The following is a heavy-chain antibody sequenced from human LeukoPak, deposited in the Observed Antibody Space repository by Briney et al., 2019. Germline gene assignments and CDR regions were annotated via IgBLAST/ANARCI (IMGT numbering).Heavy chain of an antibody. CDR3: ARGRYYYDSSGVYWFDP. D-gene: IGHD3-22*01. V-gene: IGHV4-61*02. J-gene: IGHJ5*02. CDR1: GGSISSGSYY. CDR2: IYRSGST. Sequence: SETLSLTCTVSGGSISSGSYYWNWIRQPAGKRLEWIGRIYRSGSTNYNPSLKSRVTMSVDTSKNQFSLKLSSVTAADTAVYYCARGRYYYDSSGVYWFDPWGQGTLVTVSS.